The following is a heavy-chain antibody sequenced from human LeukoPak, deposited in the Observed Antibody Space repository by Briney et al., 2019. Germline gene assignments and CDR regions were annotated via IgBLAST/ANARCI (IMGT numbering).Heavy chain of an antibody. CDR1: GYTFISYG. V-gene: IGHV1-18*01. CDR2: ISSNNGYT. D-gene: IGHD6-19*01. CDR3: ARRRAVAGVNWFDP. J-gene: IGHJ5*02. Sequence: ASVKVSCKASGYTFISYGISWVRQAPGQGLEWMGWISSNNGYTKYAQKFQGRVTMTTDTSMGTAYMELGSLRSDDTAVYYCARRRAVAGVNWFDPWGQGTLVTVSS.